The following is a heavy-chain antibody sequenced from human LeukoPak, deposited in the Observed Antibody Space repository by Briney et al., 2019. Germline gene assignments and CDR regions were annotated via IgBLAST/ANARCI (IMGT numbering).Heavy chain of an antibody. CDR2: ISNISII. CDR3: AKDQTTNTAMVTDFDY. D-gene: IGHD5-18*01. J-gene: IGHJ4*02. V-gene: IGHV3-48*03. Sequence: GESLRLSCAASGFTFSSYEMNWVRQAPGKGLEWVSYISNISIIYYADSVKGRFTISRHNAKNSLYLQMNSLRAEDTAVYYCAKDQTTNTAMVTDFDYWGQGTLVTVSS. CDR1: GFTFSSYE.